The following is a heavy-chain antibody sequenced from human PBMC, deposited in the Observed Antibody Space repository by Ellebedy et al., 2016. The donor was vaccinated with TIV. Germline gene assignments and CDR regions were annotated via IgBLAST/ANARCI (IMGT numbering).Heavy chain of an antibody. V-gene: IGHV3-23*01. CDR3: AKALPYYYDSSGYFPYFDY. CDR2: ISGSGGST. CDR1: GFTFSSYA. J-gene: IGHJ4*02. D-gene: IGHD3-22*01. Sequence: GGSLRLXXAASGFTFSSYAMSWVRQAPGKGLEWVSAISGSGGSTYYADSVKGRFTISRDNSKNTLYLQMNSLRAEDTAVYYCAKALPYYYDSSGYFPYFDYWGQGTLVTVSS.